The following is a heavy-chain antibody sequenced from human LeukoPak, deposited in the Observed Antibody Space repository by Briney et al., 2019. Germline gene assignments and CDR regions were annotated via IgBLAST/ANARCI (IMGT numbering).Heavy chain of an antibody. CDR1: GFTFSDYG. D-gene: IGHD6-13*01. CDR3: AGTGYSSSWLFDY. J-gene: IGHJ4*02. CDR2: ISSSISIT. Sequence: PGRSLRLSCAASGFTFSDYGMHWVRQAPGKGLEWVSYISSSISITYYADSVKGRFTISRDNAKNSLYLQMNSLRAEDTAVYYCAGTGYSSSWLFDYWGQGTLVTVSS. V-gene: IGHV3-21*05.